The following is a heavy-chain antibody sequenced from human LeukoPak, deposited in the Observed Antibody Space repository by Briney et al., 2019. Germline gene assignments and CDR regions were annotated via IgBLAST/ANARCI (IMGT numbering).Heavy chain of an antibody. CDR3: ARDYLRIAVAGTPGAFDY. Sequence: GGSLRLSCAASGFTFSSYAMHWVRQAPGKGLEWVAVISYDGSNKYYADSVKGRFTISRDNSKNTLYLQMNSLRAEDTAVYYCARDYLRIAVAGTPGAFDYWGQGTLVTVSS. V-gene: IGHV3-30-3*01. D-gene: IGHD6-19*01. J-gene: IGHJ4*02. CDR2: ISYDGSNK. CDR1: GFTFSSYA.